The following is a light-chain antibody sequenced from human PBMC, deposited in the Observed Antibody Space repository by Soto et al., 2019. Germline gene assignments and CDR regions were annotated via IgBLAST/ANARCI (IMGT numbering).Light chain of an antibody. CDR1: QTIGAN. V-gene: IGKV1-39*01. CDR2: DAT. J-gene: IGKJ2*01. Sequence: DIQMNQSPSSLSASVGDSVTITCRASQTIGANLNWYRQTQGKAPTFXIYDATTLQSGVPSRFSGLGAGTDCTRPITSLQPEDAETDFCPQSYTTVYTFGLGTKVDIK. CDR3: PQSYTTVYT.